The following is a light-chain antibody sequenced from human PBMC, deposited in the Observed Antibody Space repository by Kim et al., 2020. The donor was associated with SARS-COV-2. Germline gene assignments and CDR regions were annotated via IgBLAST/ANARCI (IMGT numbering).Light chain of an antibody. J-gene: IGKJ4*01. CDR1: RDMNNW. CDR3: QQSKKYPLT. CDR2: AAS. V-gene: IGKV1-12*01. Sequence: SASVGDTVTITCRASRDMNNWLAWYQQKPGKAPKLLIYAASILMSGVPSRVSGSGSGTEFTLTITSLQPEDSATYFCQQSKKYPLTFGGGTKLEI.